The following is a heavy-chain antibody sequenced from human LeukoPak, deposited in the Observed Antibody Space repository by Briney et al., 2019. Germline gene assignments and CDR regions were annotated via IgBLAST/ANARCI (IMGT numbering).Heavy chain of an antibody. D-gene: IGHD3-22*01. J-gene: IGHJ4*02. CDR2: FGTRSTSI. CDR3: AREVSEGFDF. CDR1: GFTFSGYS. V-gene: IGHV3-21*01. Sequence: GGSLRLSCTASGFTFSGYSMNWIRQAPGKGLEWVSSFGTRSTSIHHAGSVKGRFAISRDNAKNSLYLQMNSLRAEDTALYYCAREVSEGFDFWGQGTLVTVSS.